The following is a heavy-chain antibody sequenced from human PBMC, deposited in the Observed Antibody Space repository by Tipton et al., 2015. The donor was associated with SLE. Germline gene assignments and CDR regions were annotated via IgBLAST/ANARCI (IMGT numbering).Heavy chain of an antibody. J-gene: IGHJ4*02. V-gene: IGHV4-61*02. CDR1: GGSISSGSYY. D-gene: IGHD2-15*01. Sequence: LRLSCTVSGGSISSGSYYWSWIRQPAGKGLEWIGRIYTSGSTNYNPSLKSRVTISVDTSKNQFSLKLSSVTAADTAVYYCATPSTTLGGSGWHWGQGTLVTVSS. CDR3: ATPSTTLGGSGWH. CDR2: IYTSGST.